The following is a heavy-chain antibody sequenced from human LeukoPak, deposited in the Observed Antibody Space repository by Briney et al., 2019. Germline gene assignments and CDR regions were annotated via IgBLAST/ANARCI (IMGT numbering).Heavy chain of an antibody. CDR3: AKDRRRYSYGASCDY. CDR1: GFTFSSYA. D-gene: IGHD5-18*01. Sequence: GGSLRLSCAPSGFTFSSYAMSWVRQALGKGLEWVSAISGSGGSTYYADSVKGRFTISRDNSKNTLYLQMNSLRAEDTAVYYCAKDRRRYSYGASCDYWGQGTLVTVS. J-gene: IGHJ4*02. CDR2: ISGSGGST. V-gene: IGHV3-23*01.